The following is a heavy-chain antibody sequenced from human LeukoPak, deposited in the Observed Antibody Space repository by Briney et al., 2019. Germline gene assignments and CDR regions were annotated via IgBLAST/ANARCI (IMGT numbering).Heavy chain of an antibody. CDR2: ISGGGSST. CDR1: GFTFSSYA. D-gene: IGHD3-22*01. J-gene: IGHJ4*02. V-gene: IGHV3-23*01. Sequence: GGSLRLSCAASGFTFSSYAMSWVRQAPGKGLECVSTISGGGSSTYYADSVKGRFTISRDNSKNTLYLQMNSLRAEDTAVYYCAKERPRRGFSGYVFDYWGQGTLVTVSS. CDR3: AKERPRRGFSGYVFDY.